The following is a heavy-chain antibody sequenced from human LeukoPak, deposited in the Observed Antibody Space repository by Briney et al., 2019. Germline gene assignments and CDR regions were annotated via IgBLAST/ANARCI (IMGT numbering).Heavy chain of an antibody. D-gene: IGHD3-10*01. Sequence: PGGSLRLSCTTSGFTIFNTYMTWVRQAPGKGLEWVAAIYSGGETYYPDSVKGRFTISRDYSRNALYLQLDSLRPEDTAVYYCARRRGTYNDAFDIWGQGTMVTVSS. J-gene: IGHJ3*02. V-gene: IGHV3-53*01. CDR1: GFTIFNTY. CDR2: IYSGGET. CDR3: ARRRGTYNDAFDI.